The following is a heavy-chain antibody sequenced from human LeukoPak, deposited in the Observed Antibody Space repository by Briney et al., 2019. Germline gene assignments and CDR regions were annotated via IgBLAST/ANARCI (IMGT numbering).Heavy chain of an antibody. J-gene: IGHJ4*02. Sequence: ASVTLSCNASVSTLTDYYMHWVRQAPGQGLEWMGWINRNIGDTNYAQNFQGRVTMTRDTSISTDYMGLGRLTSGDTAIYYCARDWRGSYFPYFWGQGTLV. D-gene: IGHD1-26*01. CDR2: INRNIGDT. CDR1: VSTLTDYY. CDR3: ARDWRGSYFPYF. V-gene: IGHV1-2*02.